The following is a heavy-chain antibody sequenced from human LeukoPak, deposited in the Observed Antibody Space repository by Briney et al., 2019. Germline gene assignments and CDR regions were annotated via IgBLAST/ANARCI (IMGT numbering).Heavy chain of an antibody. J-gene: IGHJ4*02. CDR1: GYTLTDYY. CDR3: ARVGYYESSGYYEY. Sequence: ASVKISCKASGYTLTDYYMHWVRQAPGQGLEWMGRINPNSGGTNYAQKFQGRVTMTRDTSISTVYMELSRLRSDDTAVYYCARVGYYESSGYYEYWGQGTLVTVSS. D-gene: IGHD3-22*01. CDR2: INPNSGGT. V-gene: IGHV1-2*06.